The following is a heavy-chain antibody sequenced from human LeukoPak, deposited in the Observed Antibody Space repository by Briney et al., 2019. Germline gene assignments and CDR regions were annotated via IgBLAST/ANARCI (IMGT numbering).Heavy chain of an antibody. V-gene: IGHV4-61*02. D-gene: IGHD2-21*02. CDR2: IYTSGST. CDR1: GGSISSGSYY. Sequence: SETLSLTCTVSGGSISSGSYYWSRIRQPAGKGLEWIGRIYTSGSTNYNPSLKSRVTISVDTSKNQFSLKLSSVTAADTAVYYCARANTAYCGGDCLYYYYYMDVWGKGTTVTISS. J-gene: IGHJ6*03. CDR3: ARANTAYCGGDCLYYYYYMDV.